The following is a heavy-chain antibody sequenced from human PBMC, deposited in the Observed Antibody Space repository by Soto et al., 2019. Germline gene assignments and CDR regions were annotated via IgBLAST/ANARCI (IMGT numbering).Heavy chain of an antibody. J-gene: IGHJ4*02. CDR3: ARGGALSTSWYWGDGLDS. D-gene: IGHD6-13*01. V-gene: IGHV1-69*06. CDR1: GNSFSSHA. Sequence: VASVKVSCKSSGNSFSSHAITWVRQASGQGLEWMGGIIPVFDTPTYARRFQDRVTITADKSTNTSYMELRSLRSEDTAVYYCARGGALSTSWYWGDGLDSWGQGTQVTVSS. CDR2: IIPVFDTP.